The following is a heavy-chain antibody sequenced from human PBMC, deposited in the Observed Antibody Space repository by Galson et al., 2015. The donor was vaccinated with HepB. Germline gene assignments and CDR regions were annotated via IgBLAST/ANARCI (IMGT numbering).Heavy chain of an antibody. CDR1: GGTFSSYT. J-gene: IGHJ4*02. V-gene: IGHV1-69*04. Sequence: SVKVSCKASGGTFSSYTISWVRQAPGQGLEWMGRIIPILGIANYAQKFQGRVTITADKSTSTAYMELSSLRSEDTAVYYCARDPPGVDTAMVPRNWGQGTLVTVSS. CDR2: IIPILGIA. D-gene: IGHD5-18*01. CDR3: ARDPPGVDTAMVPRN.